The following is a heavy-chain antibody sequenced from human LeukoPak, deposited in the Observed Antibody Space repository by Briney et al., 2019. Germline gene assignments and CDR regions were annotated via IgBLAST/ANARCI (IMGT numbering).Heavy chain of an antibody. CDR1: GFTLSSYS. V-gene: IGHV3-21*01. CDR2: ISSSGSYI. CDR3: ARAYLYYVFDY. Sequence: GGSLRLSCAASGFTLSSYSMTWVRQAPGKGLEWVSSISSSGSYIYYADSVKGRFTISRDNAKNSLYLQMNSLRAEDTAVYYCARAYLYYVFDYWGQGTLVTVSS. D-gene: IGHD3-16*01. J-gene: IGHJ4*02.